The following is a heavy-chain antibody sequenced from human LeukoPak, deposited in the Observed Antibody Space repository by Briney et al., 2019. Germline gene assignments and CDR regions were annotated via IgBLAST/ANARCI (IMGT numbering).Heavy chain of an antibody. CDR1: GGSISSYY. CDR2: IYTSGST. Sequence: SETLSLTCTVSGGSISSYYWSWIRQPAGKGLEWIGRIYTSGSTNCNPSLKSRVTMSVNTSKNQFSLKLSSVTAADTAVYYCARATGNYGLWWFDPWGQGTLVTVSS. D-gene: IGHD4-11*01. CDR3: ARATGNYGLWWFDP. V-gene: IGHV4-4*07. J-gene: IGHJ5*02.